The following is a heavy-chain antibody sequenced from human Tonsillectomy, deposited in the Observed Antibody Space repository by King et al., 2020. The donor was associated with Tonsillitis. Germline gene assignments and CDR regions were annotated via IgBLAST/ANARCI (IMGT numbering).Heavy chain of an antibody. D-gene: IGHD6-19*01. CDR2: FDPEDGET. V-gene: IGHV1-24*01. CDR3: ATDRLTVAGLRNFDY. CDR1: GYTLTELS. J-gene: IGHJ4*02. Sequence: QLVQSGDEVKKPGASVKVSCKVSGYTLTELSMHWVRQAPGKGLEWMGGFDPEDGETIYAQKFQGRVTLTEDSSTDTAYMELRSLRSEDTAVYYCATDRLTVAGLRNFDYWGQGTLVTVSS.